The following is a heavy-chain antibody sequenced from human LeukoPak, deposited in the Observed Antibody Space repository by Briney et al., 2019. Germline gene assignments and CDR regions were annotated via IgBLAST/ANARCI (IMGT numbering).Heavy chain of an antibody. CDR2: IYPGDSDT. D-gene: IGHD3-10*01. CDR3: AATTYGSGTGYYFDY. V-gene: IGHV5-51*01. Sequence: GESLKISCKGSGYSFTSYWIGWVRQMPGKGLEWMGIIYPGDSDTRYSPSFQGQVTISADKSISTAYLQWSSLKASDTAMYYCAATTYGSGTGYYFDYWGQGTLVTVSS. CDR1: GYSFTSYW. J-gene: IGHJ4*02.